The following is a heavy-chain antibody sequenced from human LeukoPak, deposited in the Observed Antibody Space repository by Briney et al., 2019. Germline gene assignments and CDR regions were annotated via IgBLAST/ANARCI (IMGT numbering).Heavy chain of an antibody. Sequence: GGSLRLSCAASGFTFDDYGMSWVRQAPGKGLEWVSGINWNGGSTGYADSVKGRFTISRDNAKNSLYLQMNSLRAEDTALYYCAKGRTGTDYYYYYYMDVWGKGTTVTVSS. D-gene: IGHD1-1*01. CDR2: INWNGGST. V-gene: IGHV3-20*04. J-gene: IGHJ6*03. CDR3: AKGRTGTDYYYYYYMDV. CDR1: GFTFDDYG.